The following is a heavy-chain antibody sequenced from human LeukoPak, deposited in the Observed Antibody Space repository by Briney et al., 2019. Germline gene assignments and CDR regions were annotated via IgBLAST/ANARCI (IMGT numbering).Heavy chain of an antibody. J-gene: IGHJ4*02. CDR2: IRAGGDDT. Sequence: PGGSLRLSCAASGFSFSSYAMSWVRQAPGKGLEWVSYIRAGGDDTYYADSVRGRLTTSRDNSKNTLCLEMNSLRAEDTAIYYCVLDARLGESLRWGQGTLVTVSS. CDR1: GFSFSSYA. D-gene: IGHD3-16*01. CDR3: VLDARLGESLR. V-gene: IGHV3-23*01.